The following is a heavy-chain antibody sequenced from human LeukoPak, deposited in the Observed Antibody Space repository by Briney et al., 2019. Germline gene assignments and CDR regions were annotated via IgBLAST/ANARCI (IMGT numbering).Heavy chain of an antibody. V-gene: IGHV4-34*01. J-gene: IGHJ4*02. CDR1: GGSSSGYY. CDR3: ARAGTLTGTPSALFDY. CDR2: INHSGST. D-gene: IGHD1-7*01. Sequence: SETLSLTCAVSGGSSSGYYWSWIRQPPGKGLEWIGEINHSGSTNYTPSLQSRVTISVDKSKNQFSLKLISVTAADTAVYYCARAGTLTGTPSALFDYWGQGTLVTVSS.